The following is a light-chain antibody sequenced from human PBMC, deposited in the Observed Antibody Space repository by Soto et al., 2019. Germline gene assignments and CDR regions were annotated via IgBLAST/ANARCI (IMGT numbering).Light chain of an antibody. CDR3: QQYNSYWT. CDR1: QYINNY. V-gene: IGKV1-39*01. J-gene: IGKJ1*01. CDR2: AAY. Sequence: DIQMTQSPSSLSTSVGDRVTITCRASQYINNYLNWYQQKPGKAPKLLIFAAYNLQSGVPSRFSGSGSGTDFTLTISSLQPEDFATYYCQQYNSYWTFGQGTKVEIK.